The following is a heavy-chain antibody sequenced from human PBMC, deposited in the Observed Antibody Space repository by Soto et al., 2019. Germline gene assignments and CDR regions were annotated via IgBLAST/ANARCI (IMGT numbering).Heavy chain of an antibody. D-gene: IGHD6-6*01. J-gene: IGHJ5*02. V-gene: IGHV3-33*01. Sequence: GGSLRLSCAASGFTFSSYGMHWVRQAPGKGLEWVAVIWYDGSNKYYADSVKGRFTISRDNSKNTLYLQMNSLRAEDTAVYYCARDGGSSLVNWFDPWGQGTLVTVSS. CDR1: GFTFSSYG. CDR3: ARDGGSSLVNWFDP. CDR2: IWYDGSNK.